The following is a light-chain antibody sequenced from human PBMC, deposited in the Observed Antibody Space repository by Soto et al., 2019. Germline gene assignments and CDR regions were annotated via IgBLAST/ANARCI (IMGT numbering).Light chain of an antibody. J-gene: IGKJ4*01. Sequence: DIVLTQSPGTLSLCPGERATHSCRASQSVSSRYLAWYQQKAGQAPRLLIYDASRRATGIPDRFSGSGSGTDFTLTISRLESEDFAVYYCQQYGSSVTFGGGTKVEIK. CDR2: DAS. CDR3: QQYGSSVT. V-gene: IGKV3-20*01. CDR1: QSVSSRY.